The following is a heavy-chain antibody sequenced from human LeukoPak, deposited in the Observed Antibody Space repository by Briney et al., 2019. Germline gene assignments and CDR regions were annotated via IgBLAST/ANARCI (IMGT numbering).Heavy chain of an antibody. CDR1: GFTFSDYS. CDR3: ARDLSWNYGTNWFDP. Sequence: PGGSLRLSCAASGFTFSDYSMNWVRQAPGKGLEWVSSISSSTSSIYYADSVKGRFTISRDNAKNSLYLQMNSLRAEDTAVYYCARDLSWNYGTNWFDPWGQGTLVTVSS. V-gene: IGHV3-21*01. CDR2: ISSSTSSI. D-gene: IGHD1-7*01. J-gene: IGHJ5*02.